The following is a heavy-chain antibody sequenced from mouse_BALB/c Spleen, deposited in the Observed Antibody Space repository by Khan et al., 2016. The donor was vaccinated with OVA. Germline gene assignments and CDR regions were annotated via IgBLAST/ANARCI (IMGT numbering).Heavy chain of an antibody. CDR2: IAPGSGST. V-gene: IGHV1S41*01. J-gene: IGHJ4*01. Sequence: DLVKPGASVKLSCKASGYTFTSYWINWIKQRPGQGLEWIGRIAPGSGSTHYSEMFKGEAKLTVDTSSTTAYIQLSSLSSEDSAGYFCARGNYYGKSYYAMDYWGQGTSVTVSS. CDR1: GYTFTSYW. CDR3: ARGNYYGKSYYAMDY. D-gene: IGHD2-1*01.